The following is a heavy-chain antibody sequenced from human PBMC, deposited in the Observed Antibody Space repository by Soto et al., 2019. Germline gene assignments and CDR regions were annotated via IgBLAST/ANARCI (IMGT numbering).Heavy chain of an antibody. CDR1: GFTFSSYA. CDR2: ISGSGGST. D-gene: IGHD5-12*01. Sequence: AGGSLRLSCAASGFTFSSYAMSWVRQAPGKGLEWVSAISGSGGSTYYADSVKGRFTISRDNSKNTLYLQMNSLGAEDTAVYYCAKWDGDIVAKTVYYYYGMDVWGQGTTVTVSS. J-gene: IGHJ6*02. CDR3: AKWDGDIVAKTVYYYYGMDV. V-gene: IGHV3-23*01.